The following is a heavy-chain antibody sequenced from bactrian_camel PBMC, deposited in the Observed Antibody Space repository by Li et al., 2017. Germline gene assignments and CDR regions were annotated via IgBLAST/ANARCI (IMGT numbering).Heavy chain of an antibody. V-gene: IGHV3S9*01. D-gene: IGHD2*01. CDR3: NVGLCGTWPPGQDNY. CDR1: GYTAKTCS. J-gene: IGHJ4*01. CDR2: LYANGST. Sequence: HVQLVESGGGSVQAGGSLRLSCAASGYTAKTCSWNWYRLFQGKGRELVSSLYANGSTYYHDSVKGRFTFAQANVENTNAVTLEMNSLKPEDTATYFCNVGLCGTWPPGQDNYWGHGTQVTVS.